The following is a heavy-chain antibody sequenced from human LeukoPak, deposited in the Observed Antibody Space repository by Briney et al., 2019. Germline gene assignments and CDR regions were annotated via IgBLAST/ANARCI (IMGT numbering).Heavy chain of an antibody. CDR2: IYTSGST. J-gene: IGHJ4*02. Sequence: PSETLSLTCTVSGGSISSYYWRWIRQPAGKGLEWIGRIYTSGSTNYNPSLKSRVTMSVDTSKNQFSLKLSSVTAADTAVYYCARDPPSTYYYDSSGYFDYWGQGTLVTVSS. D-gene: IGHD3-22*01. CDR1: GGSISSYY. CDR3: ARDPPSTYYYDSSGYFDY. V-gene: IGHV4-4*07.